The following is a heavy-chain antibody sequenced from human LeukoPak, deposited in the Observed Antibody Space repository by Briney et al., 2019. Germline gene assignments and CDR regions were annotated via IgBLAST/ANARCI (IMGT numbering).Heavy chain of an antibody. CDR2: ISASGNYI. CDR3: ARGLYYYGTDAFDI. CDR1: GFSFSSYS. D-gene: IGHD3-16*01. Sequence: TGGSLRLSCAAPGFSFSSYSMNWVRQAPGRGLVWVSSISASGNYIYYADSVKGRFTITRDSAENSLYLQMNSLGAEDTAVYYCARGLYYYGTDAFDIWGQGTMVTVS. V-gene: IGHV3-21*01. J-gene: IGHJ3*02.